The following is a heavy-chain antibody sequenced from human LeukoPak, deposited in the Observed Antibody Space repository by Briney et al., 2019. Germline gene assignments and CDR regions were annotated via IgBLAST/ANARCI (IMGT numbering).Heavy chain of an antibody. CDR2: ISSSSSYI. Sequence: GGSLRLSCAASGFIFRSYSMNWVRQAPGKGLEWVSSISSSSSYIYYADSVKGRFTISRDNAKNSLYLQMNSLRAEDTAVYYCARDLVATTFDYWGQGTLVTVSS. CDR1: GFIFRSYS. CDR3: ARDLVATTFDY. D-gene: IGHD5-12*01. J-gene: IGHJ4*02. V-gene: IGHV3-21*01.